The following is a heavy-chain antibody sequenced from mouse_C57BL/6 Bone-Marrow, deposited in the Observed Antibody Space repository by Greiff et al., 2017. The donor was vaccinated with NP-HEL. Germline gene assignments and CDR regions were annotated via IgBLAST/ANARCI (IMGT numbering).Heavy chain of an antibody. CDR2: IHPNSGST. V-gene: IGHV1-64*01. D-gene: IGHD1-1*01. CDR3: ARDYGSSYDWYFDV. Sequence: QVQLQQPGAELVKPGASVKLSCKASGYTFTSYWMPWVKQRPGQGLEWIGMIHPNSGSTNYNEKFKSKATLTVDKSSSTAYMQLSSLTSEDSAVYYCARDYGSSYDWYFDVWGTGTTVTVSS. J-gene: IGHJ1*03. CDR1: GYTFTSYW.